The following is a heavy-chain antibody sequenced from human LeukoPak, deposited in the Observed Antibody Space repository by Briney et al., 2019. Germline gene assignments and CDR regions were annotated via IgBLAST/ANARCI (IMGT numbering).Heavy chain of an antibody. Sequence: GGSLRLSCAASGFTFSSYGMHWVRQAPGKGLEWVAVISYDGSNKYYADSVKGRFTISRDNSKNTLYLQMNSLRAEDTAVYYCAKSTADPVYYFDYWGQGTLVTVSS. D-gene: IGHD4-17*01. CDR1: GFTFSSYG. V-gene: IGHV3-30*18. CDR2: ISYDGSNK. J-gene: IGHJ4*02. CDR3: AKSTADPVYYFDY.